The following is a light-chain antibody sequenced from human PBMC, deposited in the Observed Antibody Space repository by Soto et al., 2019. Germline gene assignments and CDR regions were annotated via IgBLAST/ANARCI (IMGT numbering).Light chain of an antibody. V-gene: IGLV2-14*01. CDR1: SSDVGGYNY. CDR3: SSYTSSSTQV. CDR2: DVS. Sequence: QSVLTQPASVSGSPGQSITISCTGTSSDVGGYNYVSWYQQHPGKAPKLMIYDVSNRPSGVSNRFSGSKSGNTASLTISGLQDEDEADYYCSSYTSSSTQVFGTATKLTVL. J-gene: IGLJ1*01.